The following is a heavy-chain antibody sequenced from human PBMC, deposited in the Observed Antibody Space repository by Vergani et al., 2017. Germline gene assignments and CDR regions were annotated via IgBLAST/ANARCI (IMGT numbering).Heavy chain of an antibody. V-gene: IGHV3-66*02. D-gene: IGHD3-22*01. CDR3: AREGYYEKGNDY. CDR2: IYSGGST. J-gene: IGHJ4*02. CDR1: GFTVSSNY. Sequence: EVQLVESGGGLVQPGGSLRLSCAASGFTVSSNYMSWVRQAPGKGLEWVSVIYSGGSTYYADSVKGRFTIYRDNSKNTLYLQMNSLRAEDTAVYYCAREGYYEKGNDYWGQGTLVTVSS.